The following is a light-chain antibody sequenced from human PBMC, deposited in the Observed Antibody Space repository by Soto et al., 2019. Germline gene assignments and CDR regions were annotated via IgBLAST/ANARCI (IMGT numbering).Light chain of an antibody. CDR1: HSISTN. Sequence: EIIMTQSPATLSVSPGEGATLSCRTSHSISTNLAWYQHKRGQSPRLLVYGASTRATGVPARFSGSGSGAEFTLSISXLQSEDFAVYYCQQYNSWPTFGGGTKVDIK. CDR2: GAS. J-gene: IGKJ4*01. V-gene: IGKV3-15*01. CDR3: QQYNSWPT.